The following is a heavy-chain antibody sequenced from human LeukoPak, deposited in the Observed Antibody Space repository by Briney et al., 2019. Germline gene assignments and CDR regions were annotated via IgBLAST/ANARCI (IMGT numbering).Heavy chain of an antibody. D-gene: IGHD6-19*01. CDR3: ASFPPMYAVAGMVDY. CDR2: INPNSGGT. Sequence: ASVKVSCKASGYTFTGYYMHWVRQAPGQGLEWMGWINPNSGGTNYAQKFQGRVTMTRDTSISTAYMELSRLRSDDTAVYYCASFPPMYAVAGMVDYWGQGTLVTVSS. V-gene: IGHV1-2*02. J-gene: IGHJ4*02. CDR1: GYTFTGYY.